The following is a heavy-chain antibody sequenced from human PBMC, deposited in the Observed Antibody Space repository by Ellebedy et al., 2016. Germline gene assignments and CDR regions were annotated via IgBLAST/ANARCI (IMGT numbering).Heavy chain of an antibody. V-gene: IGHV3-48*04. Sequence: GESLKISXAASGFTFSSYSMNWVRQAPGKGLEWVSYISTSISTIYYADSVKGRFTISRDNAKNALFLQMNSLRAEDTALYYCARVRGGGMDVWGQGTTVAVSS. CDR2: ISTSISTI. CDR3: ARVRGGGMDV. J-gene: IGHJ6*02. D-gene: IGHD3-10*01. CDR1: GFTFSSYS.